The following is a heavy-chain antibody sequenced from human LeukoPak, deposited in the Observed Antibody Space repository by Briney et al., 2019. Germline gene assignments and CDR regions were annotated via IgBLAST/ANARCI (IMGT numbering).Heavy chain of an antibody. CDR1: GGSISSYY. J-gene: IGHJ4*02. CDR3: AREGKHYYDSSGLDY. V-gene: IGHV4-59*12. D-gene: IGHD3-22*01. CDR2: IYYSGST. Sequence: SETLSLTCTVSGGSISSYYWSWIRQPPGKGLEWIGYIYYSGSTYYNPSLKSRVTISVDTSKNQFSLKLSSVTAADTAVYYCAREGKHYYDSSGLDYWGQRTLVTVSS.